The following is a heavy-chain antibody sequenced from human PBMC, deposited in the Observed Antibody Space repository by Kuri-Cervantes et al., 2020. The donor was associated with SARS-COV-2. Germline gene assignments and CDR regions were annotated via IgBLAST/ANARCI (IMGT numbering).Heavy chain of an antibody. V-gene: IGHV1-69*13. CDR1: GGTFSSYA. J-gene: IGHJ4*02. D-gene: IGHD1-26*01. CDR3: ARERASGWAGDFDY. Sequence: SVKVSCKASGGTFSSYAISWMRQAPGQGLEWMGGIIPISATANYAQRFQGRVTITADESTSTAYMELSSLRSEDTAVYYCARERASGWAGDFDYWGQGTLVTVSS. CDR2: IIPISATA.